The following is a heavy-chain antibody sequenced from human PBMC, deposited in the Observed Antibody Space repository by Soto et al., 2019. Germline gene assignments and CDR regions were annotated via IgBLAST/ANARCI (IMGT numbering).Heavy chain of an antibody. D-gene: IGHD3-10*01. J-gene: IGHJ3*02. Sequence: GGSLRLSCAASGFTFSSYGMHWVRQAPGKGLEWVAVISYDGSNKYYADSVKGRFTISRDNSKNTLYLQMNSLRAGDTAVYYCAKFPPPLWFGELHHDAFDIWGQGTMVTVSS. CDR2: ISYDGSNK. V-gene: IGHV3-30*18. CDR1: GFTFSSYG. CDR3: AKFPPPLWFGELHHDAFDI.